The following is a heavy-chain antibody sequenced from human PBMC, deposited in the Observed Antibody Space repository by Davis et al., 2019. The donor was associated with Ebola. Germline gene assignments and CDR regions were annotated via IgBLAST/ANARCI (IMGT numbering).Heavy chain of an antibody. CDR1: GFTFSSYA. V-gene: IGHV3-23*01. J-gene: IGHJ6*02. D-gene: IGHD2-2*01. Sequence: GESLKISCAASGFTFSSYAMSWVRQAPGKGLEWVSAISGSGGSTYYADSVKGRFTISRDNSKNTLYLQMNSLRAEDTAVYYCAREEVPADLLLYYYYGMDVWGQGTTVTVSS. CDR2: ISGSGGST. CDR3: AREEVPADLLLYYYYGMDV.